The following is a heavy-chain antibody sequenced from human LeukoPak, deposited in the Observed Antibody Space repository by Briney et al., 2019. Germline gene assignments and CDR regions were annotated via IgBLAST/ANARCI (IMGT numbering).Heavy chain of an antibody. D-gene: IGHD3-22*01. CDR2: IYYSGST. CDR3: ARHSSGYLSYFDY. CDR1: GGSISSYY. V-gene: IGHV4-59*08. Sequence: SETLSLTCTVSGGSISSYYWSWIRQPPGKGLEWIGYIYYSGSTNYNPSLKSRVTISVDTSKNQFSLKLSSVTAADTAVYYCARHSSGYLSYFDYWGQGTLVTVSS. J-gene: IGHJ4*02.